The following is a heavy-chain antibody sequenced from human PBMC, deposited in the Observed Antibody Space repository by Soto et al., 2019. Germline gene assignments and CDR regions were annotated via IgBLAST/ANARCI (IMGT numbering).Heavy chain of an antibody. J-gene: IGHJ4*02. CDR2: IIPIFGTA. CDR1: GGTFSSYA. Sequence: QVQLVQSGAEVKKPGSSVKVSCKASGGTFSSYAISWVRQAPGQGLEWMGGIIPIFGTANYAQKFQGRVTITADKSTSTAYMELSTLRSEDTAVYYCALGWGKWLRPDFDYWGQGTLVTVSS. CDR3: ALGWGKWLRPDFDY. D-gene: IGHD5-12*01. V-gene: IGHV1-69*06.